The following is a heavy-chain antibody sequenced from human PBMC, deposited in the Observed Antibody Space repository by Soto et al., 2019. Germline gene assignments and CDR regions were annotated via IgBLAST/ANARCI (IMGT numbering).Heavy chain of an antibody. V-gene: IGHV4-31*03. CDR2: IYNSGST. D-gene: IGHD6-13*01. Sequence: SETLSLTCTVSGGSISSGGYYWSWIRQHPGKGLEWIGYIYNSGSTYYNPYLKSRVTISVDTSKNQFSLKLSSVTAADTAIYYFARRGAAAGYNYYYGMDVWGQGTTVTVSS. J-gene: IGHJ6*02. CDR3: ARRGAAAGYNYYYGMDV. CDR1: GGSISSGGYY.